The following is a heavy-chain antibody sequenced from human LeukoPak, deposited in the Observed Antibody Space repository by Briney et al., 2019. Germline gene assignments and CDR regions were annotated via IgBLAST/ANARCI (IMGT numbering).Heavy chain of an antibody. CDR2: INGDGSNS. Sequence: GGSLRLSCVASGFTFTTYWMHWVRQAPGKGLVWVSRINGDGSNSNYADSVKGRFTISRDNARNTLYLQMNSLRAEDTAVYYCARVGLGVAARPDYYYYYMDVWGKGTTVTVSS. D-gene: IGHD6-6*01. J-gene: IGHJ6*03. V-gene: IGHV3-74*01. CDR1: GFTFTTYW. CDR3: ARVGLGVAARPDYYYYYMDV.